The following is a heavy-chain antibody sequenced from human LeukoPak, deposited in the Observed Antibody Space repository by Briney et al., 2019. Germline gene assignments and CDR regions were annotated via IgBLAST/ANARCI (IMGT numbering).Heavy chain of an antibody. D-gene: IGHD6-13*01. Sequence: GRSLRLSCAASGFTFSSYGMHWVRQAPGKGLEWVAVMSYDGSNKYYAESVKGRFTISRDNSKNTLYLQMNSLRVEDTAVYYCAKGSSNWRDYYYFDYWGQGTLVTVSS. CDR1: GFTFSSYG. J-gene: IGHJ4*02. CDR3: AKGSSNWRDYYYFDY. CDR2: MSYDGSNK. V-gene: IGHV3-30*18.